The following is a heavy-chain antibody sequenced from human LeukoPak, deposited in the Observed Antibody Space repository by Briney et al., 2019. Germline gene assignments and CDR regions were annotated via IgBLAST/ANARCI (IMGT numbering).Heavy chain of an antibody. CDR2: ISSSSSDT. V-gene: IGHV3-21*01. J-gene: IGHJ4*02. CDR3: VRITPYGGSPATYY. CDR1: GVTFSGYS. Sequence: NPGGSLRLSCAASGVTFSGYSRNWVRQAPGKGLEWVSSISSSSSDTYYADSVKGRFTISRDNAKNSLYLQMNSLRAEDTALYNSVRITPYGGSPATYYSGPGKLVTVSS. D-gene: IGHD1-26*01.